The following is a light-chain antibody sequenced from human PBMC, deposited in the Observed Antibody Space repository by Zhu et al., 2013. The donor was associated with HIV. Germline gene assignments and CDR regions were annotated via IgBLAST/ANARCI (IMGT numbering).Light chain of an antibody. CDR2: DAS. CDR3: QQYGGSPRT. J-gene: IGKJ2*02. CDR1: QSVGSRS. Sequence: EIVLTQSPGTLSLSPGETATLSCRASQSVGSRSLAWYQQKPGQAPRLLIYDASIRATGTADRFSGSGYETDFTLTITRLEPEDFAVYYCQQYGGSPRTFGRGTNLEIK. V-gene: IGKV3-20*01.